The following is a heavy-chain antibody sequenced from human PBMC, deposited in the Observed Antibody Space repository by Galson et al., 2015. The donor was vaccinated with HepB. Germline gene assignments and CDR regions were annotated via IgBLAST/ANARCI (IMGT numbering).Heavy chain of an antibody. V-gene: IGHV1-3*01. J-gene: IGHJ3*02. CDR3: ARDKGPHAFDI. Sequence: SVKVSCKASGYTFTSYAMHWVRQAPGQRLEWMGWINAGNGNTKYSQKFQGRVTITRDTSATTAYMELSSLRSQDTAVYYCARDKGPHAFDIWGQGTMVTVSS. CDR2: INAGNGNT. CDR1: GYTFTSYA.